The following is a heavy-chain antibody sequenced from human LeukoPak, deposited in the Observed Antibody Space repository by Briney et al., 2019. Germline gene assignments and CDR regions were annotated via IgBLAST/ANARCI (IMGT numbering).Heavy chain of an antibody. D-gene: IGHD1-1*01. Sequence: ASVKVSCKASGYTFTSYYMHWVRQAPGQGLEWMGIINPSGGSTSYAQKFQGRVTMTRDTSTSTVYMELSSLRSEDTAVHYCARAFIRTDFDYWGQGTLVTVSS. CDR1: GYTFTSYY. J-gene: IGHJ4*02. CDR3: ARAFIRTDFDY. V-gene: IGHV1-46*01. CDR2: INPSGGST.